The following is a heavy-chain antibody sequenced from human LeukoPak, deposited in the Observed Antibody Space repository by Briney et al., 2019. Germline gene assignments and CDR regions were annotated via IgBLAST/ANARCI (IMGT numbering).Heavy chain of an antibody. CDR1: GGSISTSSYY. J-gene: IGHJ4*02. V-gene: IGHV4-39*01. D-gene: IGHD3/OR15-3a*01. CDR2: IYYSGST. Sequence: SETLSLTCTVSGGSISTSSYYWGWIRQPPGKGLEWIGTIYYSGSTYYNPSLKSRVTISVDTSKNQFSLKLSSVTAADTAVYYCARQTGSGLFILPGGQGTLVTVSS. CDR3: ARQTGSGLFILP.